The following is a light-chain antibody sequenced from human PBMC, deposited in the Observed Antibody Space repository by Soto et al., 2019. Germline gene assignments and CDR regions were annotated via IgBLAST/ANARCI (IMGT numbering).Light chain of an antibody. Sequence: EILLTQSPGTLSLSAGERATLSCRASQSVSSSYLAWYQQKPGQAPRLLIYGASSRATGIPDRFSGSGSGTDFTLTISRLEPEDFATYYCQQLNSYPRTFGQGTRLEIK. CDR1: QSVSSSY. CDR3: QQLNSYPRT. V-gene: IGKV3-20*01. J-gene: IGKJ5*01. CDR2: GAS.